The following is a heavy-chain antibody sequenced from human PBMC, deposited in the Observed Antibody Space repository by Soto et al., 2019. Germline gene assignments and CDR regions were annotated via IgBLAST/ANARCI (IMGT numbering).Heavy chain of an antibody. CDR3: ARGPYVSSAWYAQH. CDR2: IRSKAKSYAT. CDR1: GFTFSGSA. Sequence: EVQLVESGGGLVQPGGSLKLSCAASGFTFSGSAMHWVRQASGKGLEWVGRIRSKAKSYATAYAASVKGRFTISRDESKNTAFLKMNSLKTEDTAVYYGARGPYVSSAWYAQHWGQGTLVTVSS. J-gene: IGHJ1*01. V-gene: IGHV3-73*01. D-gene: IGHD6-19*01.